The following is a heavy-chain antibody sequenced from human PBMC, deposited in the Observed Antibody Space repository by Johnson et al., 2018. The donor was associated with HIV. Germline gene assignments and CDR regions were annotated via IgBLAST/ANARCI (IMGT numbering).Heavy chain of an antibody. D-gene: IGHD2-21*01. CDR1: GFTFAEFT. V-gene: IGHV3-7*01. CDR3: ARHTGYDAFDI. Sequence: VQLVESGRVVAQPGGSLRLSCAPSGFTFAEFTMHWVRQAPGKGLEWVANIKQDGSGKFCVDSVKGRFNISRDNAKDSLFLQMTSLRAEETAVYYCARHTGYDAFDIWGQGTMVTVSS. J-gene: IGHJ3*02. CDR2: IKQDGSGK.